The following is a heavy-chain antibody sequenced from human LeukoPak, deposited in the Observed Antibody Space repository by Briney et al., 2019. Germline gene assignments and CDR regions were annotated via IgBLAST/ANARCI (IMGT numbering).Heavy chain of an antibody. J-gene: IGHJ4*02. CDR3: ARKTPRFGDYDY. CDR2: IYSGGST. Sequence: PGGSLRLSCAASGFTVSSDYMTWVRQAPGKGLEWVSVIYSGGSTYYADSVKGRFTISRNNSKNTLYLQMNSLRAEDTAVYYCARKTPRFGDYDYWGQGTLVTVSS. CDR1: GFTVSSDY. D-gene: IGHD2-15*01. V-gene: IGHV3-53*04.